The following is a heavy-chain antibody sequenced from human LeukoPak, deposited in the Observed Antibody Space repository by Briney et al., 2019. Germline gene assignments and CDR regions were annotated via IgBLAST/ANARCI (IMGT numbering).Heavy chain of an antibody. CDR2: INPNSGGT. V-gene: IGHV1-2*02. CDR3: ARARANWVFDY. J-gene: IGHJ4*02. Sequence: ASVKVSCKASGYTFTGYYMHWVRQAPGQGLEWMGWINPNSGGTKYAQQFQGRVTMTGDTSSNTAYLELSRLISDDTAIYYCARARANWVFDYWGQGTLVSVSS. D-gene: IGHD2-8*01. CDR1: GYTFTGYY.